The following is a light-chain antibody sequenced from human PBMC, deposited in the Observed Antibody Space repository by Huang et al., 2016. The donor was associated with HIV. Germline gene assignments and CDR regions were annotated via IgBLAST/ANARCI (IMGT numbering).Light chain of an antibody. CDR3: AQATQFPFT. Sequence: EIVMTQRPHSLPVALGQVASISCRSSQTLVHGDGTTYLIWLHQRPGQPPRLLIYEVSNRFSGVPGRISGSGAGTDFTLTISRVQPEDVGFYFCAQATQFPFTFGQGTKLEI. CDR1: QTLVHGDGTTY. V-gene: IGKV2-24*01. CDR2: EVS. J-gene: IGKJ2*01.